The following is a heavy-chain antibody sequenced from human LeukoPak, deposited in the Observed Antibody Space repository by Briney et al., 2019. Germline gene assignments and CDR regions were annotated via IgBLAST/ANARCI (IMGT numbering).Heavy chain of an antibody. V-gene: IGHV3-7*01. Sequence: GGSLRLSCAGSGFIFRNYWMGWVRQAPGKGLEWVANIKQDGSEKYYMDSVKGRFTISRDDAKNSLYLQMNSLRAEDTAVYYCARDLVCSGGSCYGDAFDIWGQGTMVTVSS. D-gene: IGHD2-15*01. CDR1: GFIFRNYW. J-gene: IGHJ3*02. CDR3: ARDLVCSGGSCYGDAFDI. CDR2: IKQDGSEK.